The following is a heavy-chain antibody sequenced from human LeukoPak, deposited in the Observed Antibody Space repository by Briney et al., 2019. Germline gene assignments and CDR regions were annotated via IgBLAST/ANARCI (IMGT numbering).Heavy chain of an antibody. J-gene: IGHJ6*03. D-gene: IGHD3-10*01. CDR2: ISGGGSNT. CDR3: AKSAGDYYYYYMDV. CDR1: GFAFSSYA. V-gene: IGHV3-23*01. Sequence: PGGSLRLSCAASGFAFSSYAMIWVRQAPGKGLEWVSSISGGGSNTYYADSVKGRFTISRDQSKNTLYVQMNSLRAEDTAIYYCAKSAGDYYYYYMDVWGKGTTVTASS.